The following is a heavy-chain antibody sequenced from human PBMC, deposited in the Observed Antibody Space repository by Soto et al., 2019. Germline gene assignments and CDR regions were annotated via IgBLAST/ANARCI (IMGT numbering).Heavy chain of an antibody. Sequence: SDTLSLTCTVSGASISSGDYYWSWIRQPPGKGLEWIGYSHYSGSTFYNPSLKSRLTISVDTSKNQFSLKLRSVTATDTAVYFCAREMRYCTNGICHSYGMDVWGQGTTVS. J-gene: IGHJ6*02. CDR3: AREMRYCTNGICHSYGMDV. CDR1: GASISSGDYY. CDR2: SHYSGST. D-gene: IGHD2-8*01. V-gene: IGHV4-30-4*01.